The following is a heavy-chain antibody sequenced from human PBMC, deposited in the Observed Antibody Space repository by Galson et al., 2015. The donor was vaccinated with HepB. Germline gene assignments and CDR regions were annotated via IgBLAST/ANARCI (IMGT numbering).Heavy chain of an antibody. CDR2: ISYDGSNK. D-gene: IGHD6-6*01. V-gene: IGHV3-30*18. J-gene: IGHJ6*02. CDR3: AKDHGGLDSSSLYYYYGMDV. Sequence: AVISYDGSNKYYADSVKGRFTISRDNSKNTLYLQMNSLRAEDTAVYYCAKDHGGLDSSSLYYYYGMDVWGQGTTVTVSS.